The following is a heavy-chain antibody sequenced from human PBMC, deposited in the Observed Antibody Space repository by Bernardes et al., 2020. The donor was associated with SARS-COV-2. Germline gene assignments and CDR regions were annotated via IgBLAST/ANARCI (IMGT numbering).Heavy chain of an antibody. CDR3: AGGRFLEWLLFYYYGMDV. J-gene: IGHJ6*02. CDR1: GFTFSCYA. V-gene: IGHV3-23*01. Sequence: GGSLSLSCAASGFTFSCYAMSWVPPAPGKGLEWVSAISVSGGSTYYADSVKGRFTISRDNSKNTLYLQMNSLRAEDTAVYYCAGGRFLEWLLFYYYGMDVWGQGTTVTVSS. D-gene: IGHD3-3*01. CDR2: ISVSGGST.